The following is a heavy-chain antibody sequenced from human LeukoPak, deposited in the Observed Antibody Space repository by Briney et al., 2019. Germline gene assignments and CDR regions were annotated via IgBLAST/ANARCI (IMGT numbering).Heavy chain of an antibody. CDR1: GGSFSCYY. Sequence: SESLSLTCAVYGGSFSCYYWSWMRQPPGKGLEWIGEINHSGSTNYNPSLKSRVTISVDTSKNQFSLKLSSVTAADTAVYYCARALAVAGTGYYFDYWGQGTLVTVSS. J-gene: IGHJ4*02. CDR2: INHSGST. CDR3: ARALAVAGTGYYFDY. D-gene: IGHD6-19*01. V-gene: IGHV4-34*01.